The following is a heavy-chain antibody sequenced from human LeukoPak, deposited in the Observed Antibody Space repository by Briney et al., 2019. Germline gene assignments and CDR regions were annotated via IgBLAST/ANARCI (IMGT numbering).Heavy chain of an antibody. D-gene: IGHD1-26*01. CDR3: SRGSIVGATFDCFYY. Sequence: ASVKVSCKASGYTFTSYVISWLRQAPGKGLEWMGWINPNSGGTNYAHKSQGRGTMTRDTSISTAYMDLSRLSSYDPGGVFCSRGSIVGATFDCFYYWGRGPLVTVSS. J-gene: IGHJ4*02. CDR1: GYTFTSYV. V-gene: IGHV1-2*02. CDR2: INPNSGGT.